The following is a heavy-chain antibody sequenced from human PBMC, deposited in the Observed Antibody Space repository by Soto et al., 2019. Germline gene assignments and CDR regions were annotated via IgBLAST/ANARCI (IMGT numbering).Heavy chain of an antibody. CDR3: ARDRGAESYFYYGMDV. Sequence: PGGSLRLSCAASGITFSSFAMSWVRQAPGKGLEWVSAIGAGSAGTHYADSVKGRFTISRDDSKNTLRLQMNSLRAEDTAVFYCARDRGAESYFYYGMDVWGQGTTVTVSS. CDR1: GITFSSFA. J-gene: IGHJ6*02. D-gene: IGHD3-10*01. CDR2: IGAGSAGT. V-gene: IGHV3-23*01.